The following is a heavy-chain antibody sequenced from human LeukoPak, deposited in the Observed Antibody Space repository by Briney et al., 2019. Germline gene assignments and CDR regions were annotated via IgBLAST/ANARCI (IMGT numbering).Heavy chain of an antibody. Sequence: GGSLRLSCAASGFTFSSYSMNWVRQAPGKGLEWVSSISSSSSYIYYTDSVKGRFTISRDNAKNSLYLQMNSLRAEDTAVYYCARDPAVAGTAFLDYGGQGTLVTVSS. CDR1: GFTFSSYS. CDR3: ARDPAVAGTAFLDY. J-gene: IGHJ4*02. D-gene: IGHD6-19*01. V-gene: IGHV3-21*01. CDR2: ISSSSSYI.